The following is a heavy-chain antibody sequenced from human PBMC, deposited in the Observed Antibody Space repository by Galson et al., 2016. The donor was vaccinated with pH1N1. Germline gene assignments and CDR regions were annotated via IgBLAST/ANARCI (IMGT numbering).Heavy chain of an antibody. V-gene: IGHV1-46*03. J-gene: IGHJ4*02. D-gene: IGHD1-26*01. CDR3: TRDLGRLRDY. CDR1: GYTFTRYY. Sequence: SVKVSCKASGYTFTRYYFHWVRQAPGQGLEWMGVIDPSDGGTTYAQKFQARVTMTRDTSTSTVYVEVYSLKSEDTAVYYCTRDLGRLRDYWGQGTPVTVSS. CDR2: IDPSDGGT.